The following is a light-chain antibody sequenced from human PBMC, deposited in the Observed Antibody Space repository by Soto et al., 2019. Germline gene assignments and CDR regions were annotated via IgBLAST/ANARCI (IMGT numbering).Light chain of an antibody. CDR1: QNINNY. Sequence: DVQMTQSPTSLSASVGDSVTITCRASQNINNYINWYQHKLGRAPKLLIYGASNLKSGVPSRFSGSGSGTVFILTIRSLQPEDFATYYCQQSIITPHTFGPGTKVDVK. V-gene: IGKV1-39*01. J-gene: IGKJ3*01. CDR3: QQSIITPHT. CDR2: GAS.